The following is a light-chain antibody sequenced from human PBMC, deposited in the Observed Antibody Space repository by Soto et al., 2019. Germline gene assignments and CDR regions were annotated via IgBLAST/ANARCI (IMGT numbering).Light chain of an antibody. CDR3: QQYGRSPGT. CDR1: QNVSSSY. CDR2: GAS. Sequence: EIVLTQSPGTLSLSPGERATLSCRASQNVSSSYLAWYQQKPGQAPRLLIFGASSRATGIPDRFSGSGSGTDFTLTISRLEPEDFAVYYCQQYGRSPGTFGQGTKVEIK. J-gene: IGKJ1*01. V-gene: IGKV3-20*01.